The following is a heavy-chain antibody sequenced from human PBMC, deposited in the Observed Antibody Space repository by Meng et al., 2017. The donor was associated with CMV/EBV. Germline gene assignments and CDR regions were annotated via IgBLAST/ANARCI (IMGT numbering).Heavy chain of an antibody. Sequence: GGSLRLSCAASGFTFSSYGMHWVRQAPGKGLEWVAVISYDGSNKYYADSVKGRFTISRDNSKNTLYLQMNSLRAEDTAVYYCASRGYSYGFDYWGQGTLVTVSS. CDR3: ASRGYSYGFDY. D-gene: IGHD5-18*01. J-gene: IGHJ4*02. CDR1: GFTFSSYG. CDR2: ISYDGSNK. V-gene: IGHV3-30*19.